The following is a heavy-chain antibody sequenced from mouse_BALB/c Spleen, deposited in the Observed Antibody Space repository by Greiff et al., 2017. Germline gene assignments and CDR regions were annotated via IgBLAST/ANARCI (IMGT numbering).Heavy chain of an antibody. J-gene: IGHJ4*01. CDR3: ILRLRGAMDY. Sequence: EVQLVESGGGLVQPGGSMKLSCVASGFTFSSYWMSWVRQSPEKGLEWVAEIRLKSDNYATHYAESVKGKFTISRDDSKSRLYLQMNSLRAEDTGIYYCILRLRGAMDYWGQGTSVTVSS. V-gene: IGHV6-6*02. CDR2: IRLKSDNYAT. D-gene: IGHD6-2*01. CDR1: GFTFSSYW.